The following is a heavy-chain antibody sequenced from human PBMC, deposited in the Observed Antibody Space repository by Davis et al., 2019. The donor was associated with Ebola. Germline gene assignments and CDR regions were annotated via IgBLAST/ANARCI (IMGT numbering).Heavy chain of an antibody. CDR1: GFTFSSYG. CDR2: IRYDGKNE. Sequence: GESLKISCAASGFTFSSYGMHWVRQAPGKGLEWVAFIRYDGKNEYYADSVKGRFTISRDNSKNTLYLQMNSLRAEDTAVYYCARESSNSSGWYPLDYWGQGTLVTVSS. D-gene: IGHD6-19*01. J-gene: IGHJ4*02. CDR3: ARESSNSSGWYPLDY. V-gene: IGHV3-30*02.